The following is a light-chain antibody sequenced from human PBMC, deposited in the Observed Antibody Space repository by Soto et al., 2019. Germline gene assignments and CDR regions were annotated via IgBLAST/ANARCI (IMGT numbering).Light chain of an antibody. CDR3: QQYSKWPPH. Sequence: EIVMTQSPATLSVSPGERATLSCRASQSVSTKLAWYQHKPGQAPRLLIYGASTRATGIPARFSGSGSGTEFTLTISGLQSEDFAVYYCQQYSKWPPHFGPGTTVDIK. J-gene: IGKJ3*01. V-gene: IGKV3-15*01. CDR1: QSVSTK. CDR2: GAS.